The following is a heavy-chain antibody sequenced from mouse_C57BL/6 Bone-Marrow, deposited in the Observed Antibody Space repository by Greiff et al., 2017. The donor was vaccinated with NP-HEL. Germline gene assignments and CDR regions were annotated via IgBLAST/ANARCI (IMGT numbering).Heavy chain of an antibody. CDR2: IWSGGST. J-gene: IGHJ3*01. CDR3: ASFTTVVAREVWFAY. Sequence: QVQLQQSGPGLVQPSQSLSITCTVSGFSLTSYGVHWVRQSPGKGLEWLGVIWSGGSTDYNAAFISRLSISKDNSKSQVFFKMNSLQADDTAIYDCASFTTVVAREVWFAYWGQGTLVTVSA. D-gene: IGHD1-1*01. V-gene: IGHV2-2*01. CDR1: GFSLTSYG.